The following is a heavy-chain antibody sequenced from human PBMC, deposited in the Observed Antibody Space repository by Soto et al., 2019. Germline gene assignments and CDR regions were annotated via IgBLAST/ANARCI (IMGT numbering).Heavy chain of an antibody. CDR1: GFTFSSYG. CDR2: IWYDGSNK. D-gene: IGHD6-6*01. J-gene: IGHJ6*03. CDR3: ARRVEEPYSSSGGYMDV. V-gene: IGHV3-33*01. Sequence: QVQLVESGGGVVQPGRSLRLSCAASGFTFSSYGMHWVRQAPGKGLEWVAVIWYDGSNKYYADSVKGRFTISRDNSKNTLYLQMNSLRAEDTAVYYCARRVEEPYSSSGGYMDVWGKGTTVTVSS.